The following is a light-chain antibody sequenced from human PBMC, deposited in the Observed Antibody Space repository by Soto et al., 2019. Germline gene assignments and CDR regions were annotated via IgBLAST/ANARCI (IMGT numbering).Light chain of an antibody. Sequence: DIQMTQSPSTLSASVGDRVTITCRASQSISSWLAWYQQKPGKAPKLLIYTASSLESGVPSRFSGSGSGTEFTLTISSLQPDDFATYYCQQYNNYPRTFGQGTKVEIK. J-gene: IGKJ1*01. CDR1: QSISSW. CDR2: TAS. CDR3: QQYNNYPRT. V-gene: IGKV1-5*03.